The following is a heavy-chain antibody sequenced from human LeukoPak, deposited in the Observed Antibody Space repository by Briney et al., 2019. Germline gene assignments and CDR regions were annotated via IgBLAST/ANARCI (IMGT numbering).Heavy chain of an antibody. CDR1: GYIFTNYG. V-gene: IGHV1-18*01. Sequence: ASVKVSCKAFGYIFTNYGVNWVRQAPGQGLEWVGWISAYIGNTNYAQNLQGRVTMATDTSTSTAYLELRSLTSDDTAVYYCARGAYCGGDCSSSDTSDIWGQGTMVSVSS. CDR3: ARGAYCGGDCSSSDTSDI. CDR2: ISAYIGNT. J-gene: IGHJ3*02. D-gene: IGHD2-21*02.